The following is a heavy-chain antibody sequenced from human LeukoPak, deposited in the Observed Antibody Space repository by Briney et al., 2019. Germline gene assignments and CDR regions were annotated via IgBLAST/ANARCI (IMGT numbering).Heavy chain of an antibody. D-gene: IGHD5-24*01. J-gene: IGHJ4*02. CDR2: INPNSGDT. CDR1: GYTFTGYY. V-gene: IGHV1-2*06. CDR3: ARGDDYKFDS. Sequence: ASVKVSCKASGYTFTGYYMHWVRQAPGQGLEWLGRINPNSGDTDYAQKFQGRVTMTRDTSINTAYVDLSSLKSEDTAVYYCARGDDYKFDSWGQGALVTVSS.